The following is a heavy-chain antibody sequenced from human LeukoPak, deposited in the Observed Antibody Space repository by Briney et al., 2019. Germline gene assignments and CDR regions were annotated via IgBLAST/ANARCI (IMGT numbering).Heavy chain of an antibody. Sequence: GASVKVSCKASGGTFSSYTNSWVRQAPGQGLEWMGRIIPILGIANYAQKFQGRVTITADKSTSTAYMELSSLRSEDTAVYYCTRAGKVVPAAIHDYYYYMDVWGKGTTVTVSS. V-gene: IGHV1-69*02. CDR3: TRAGKVVPAAIHDYYYYMDV. CDR1: GGTFSSYT. CDR2: IIPILGIA. J-gene: IGHJ6*03. D-gene: IGHD2-2*02.